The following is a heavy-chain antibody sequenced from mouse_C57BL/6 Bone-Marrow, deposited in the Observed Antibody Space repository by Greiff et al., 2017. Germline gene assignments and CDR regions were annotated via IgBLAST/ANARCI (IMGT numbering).Heavy chain of an antibody. D-gene: IGHD1-1*01. V-gene: IGHV1-50*01. CDR2: IDPSDSYT. CDR1: GYTFTSYW. Sequence: QVQLQQPGAELVKPGASVKLSCKASGYTFTSYWMQWVKQRPGQGLEWIGEIDPSDSYTNYNQKFKGKATLTVDTSSSTAYMPLSSLTSEDAAVYYCARGVAPGYFDVWGTGTTVTVSS. CDR3: ARGVAPGYFDV. J-gene: IGHJ1*03.